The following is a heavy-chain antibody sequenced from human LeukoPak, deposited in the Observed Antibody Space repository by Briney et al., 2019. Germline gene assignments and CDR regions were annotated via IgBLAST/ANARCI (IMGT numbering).Heavy chain of an antibody. V-gene: IGHV4-59*01. D-gene: IGHD2-15*01. CDR3: ARGARYCGGGSCYHV. CDR1: GGSISSYY. Sequence: SETLSLTCTVSGGSISSYYWSWIRQPPGKGLEWIGYIYYSGSTNYNPSLKSRVTISVDTSKNQFSLKLSSVTAADTAVYYCARGARYCGGGSCYHVWGQGTLVTVSS. J-gene: IGHJ4*02. CDR2: IYYSGST.